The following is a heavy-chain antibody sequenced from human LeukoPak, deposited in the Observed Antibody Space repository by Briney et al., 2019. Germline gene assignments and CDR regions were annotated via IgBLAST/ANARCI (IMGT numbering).Heavy chain of an antibody. CDR3: ARVEFYYYDSSGYFDY. Sequence: SGGALMLSCAASGFTFSSYSMNWVCQAPGKGLEWVSSISSSSSYIYYADSVKGRFTISRDNAKNSLYLQMNSLRAEDTSVYYCARVEFYYYDSSGYFDYWGQGTLVTVSS. J-gene: IGHJ4*02. D-gene: IGHD3-22*01. CDR2: ISSSSSYI. CDR1: GFTFSSYS. V-gene: IGHV3-21*01.